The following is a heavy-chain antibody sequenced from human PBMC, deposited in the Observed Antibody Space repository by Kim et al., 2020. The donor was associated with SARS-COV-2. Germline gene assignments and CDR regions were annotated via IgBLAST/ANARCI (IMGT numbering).Heavy chain of an antibody. J-gene: IGHJ3*02. CDR1: GFTVSSNY. Sequence: GGSLRLSCAASGFTVSSNYMSWVRQAPGKGLEWVSVIYSGGSTYYADSVKGRFTISRDNSKNTLYLQMNSLRAENTAVYYCARGPGIAVAGREDAFAIWGQGTVVTVSS. D-gene: IGHD6-19*01. CDR3: ARGPGIAVAGREDAFAI. V-gene: IGHV3-66*01. CDR2: IYSGGST.